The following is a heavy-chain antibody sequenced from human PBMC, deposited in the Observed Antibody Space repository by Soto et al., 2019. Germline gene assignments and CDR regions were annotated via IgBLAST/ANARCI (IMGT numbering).Heavy chain of an antibody. V-gene: IGHV1-69*02. CDR3: ASEDYGDLVLDY. Sequence: QVQLVQSGAEGKKPGSSVKVSCKASGGTFSSYTISWVRQAPGQGLEWMGRIIPILGIANYAQKFQGRVTMTADESTSTAYMELSSLRSEDTAVYYCASEDYGDLVLDYWGQGNLVTVSS. J-gene: IGHJ4*02. CDR1: GGTFSSYT. D-gene: IGHD4-17*01. CDR2: IIPILGIA.